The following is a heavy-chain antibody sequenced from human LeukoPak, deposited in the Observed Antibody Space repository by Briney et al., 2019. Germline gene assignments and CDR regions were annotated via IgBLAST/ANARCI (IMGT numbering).Heavy chain of an antibody. V-gene: IGHV1-8*01. D-gene: IGHD3-9*01. J-gene: IGHJ6*03. Sequence: GASVKVSCKASGYTFTSYDINWVRQATGQGLEWMGWMNPNSGNTGYAQKFQGRVTMTRSTSISTAYMELSSLRSEDTAVYYCARGTSPPRYFDWLQPPPYYYYYMDVWGKGTTVTISS. CDR3: ARGTSPPRYFDWLQPPPYYYYYMDV. CDR1: GYTFTSYD. CDR2: MNPNSGNT.